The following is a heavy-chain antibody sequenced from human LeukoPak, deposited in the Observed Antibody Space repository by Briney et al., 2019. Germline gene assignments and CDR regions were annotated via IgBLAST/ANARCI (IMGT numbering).Heavy chain of an antibody. CDR3: ARAGGLYGDRDAFDI. D-gene: IGHD4-17*01. J-gene: IGHJ3*02. CDR1: GFTFSSYW. CDR2: IKQDGSEK. Sequence: PGGSLRLSCAASGFTFSSYWMSWARQAPGKGLEWVANIKQDGSEKYYVDSVKGRFTISRDNAKNSLYLQMNSLRAEDTAVYYCARAGGLYGDRDAFDIWGQGTMVTVSS. V-gene: IGHV3-7*01.